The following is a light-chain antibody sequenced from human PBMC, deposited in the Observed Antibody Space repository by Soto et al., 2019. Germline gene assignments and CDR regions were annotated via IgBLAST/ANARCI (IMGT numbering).Light chain of an antibody. Sequence: QSALTQPRSVSGYPGQSVTISCTGTSSDVGVYNYVSWYQQHPGKAPKLMIYDVTKRPSGVPDRFSGSKSANTASLTISGLQAEDEADYYCCSYAGSYTFVFGTGTKVTVL. J-gene: IGLJ1*01. CDR1: SSDVGVYNY. CDR2: DVT. V-gene: IGLV2-11*01. CDR3: CSYAGSYTFV.